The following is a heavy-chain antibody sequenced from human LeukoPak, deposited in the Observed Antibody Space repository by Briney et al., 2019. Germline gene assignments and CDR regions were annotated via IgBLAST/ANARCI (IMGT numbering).Heavy chain of an antibody. V-gene: IGHV1-18*01. CDR3: ARVPPLVGANYFDY. CDR2: ISAYNGNT. Sequence: ASVKVSCKASGYTFTSYGISWVRQAPGQGLEWMGWISAYNGNTNYAQKLQGRVTMTTDISTSTAYMELRSLRSDDTAVYYCARVPPLVGANYFDYWGQGTLVTVSS. D-gene: IGHD1-26*01. CDR1: GYTFTSYG. J-gene: IGHJ4*02.